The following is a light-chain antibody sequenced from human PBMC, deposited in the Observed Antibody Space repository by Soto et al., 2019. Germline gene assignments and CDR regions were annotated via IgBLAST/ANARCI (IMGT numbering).Light chain of an antibody. J-gene: IGKJ1*01. CDR3: QQCTNRRPWT. Sequence: EIVMTQSPATLSGSPGERATLSCRASQSVSTNLAWYQQKPGQAPRLLIYGASTRATGIPARFSGSGSGTEFTLTICGRQLDGFAVYSRQQCTNRRPWTFGQGTKV. V-gene: IGKV3-15*01. CDR1: QSVSTN. CDR2: GAS.